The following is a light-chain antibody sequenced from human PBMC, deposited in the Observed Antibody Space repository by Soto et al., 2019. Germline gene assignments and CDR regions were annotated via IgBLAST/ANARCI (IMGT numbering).Light chain of an antibody. CDR1: QSVSSSY. Sequence: ELVLTQSPGTPSLSPGERATLFCRASQSVSSSYLAWYQQKPGQAPRLLIYDASNRATGIPDRFSGGGSGTDFTLTISRLETEDFAVYECQQLSSYPLTFGGGTKVDIK. CDR3: QQLSSYPLT. CDR2: DAS. J-gene: IGKJ4*01. V-gene: IGKV3-20*01.